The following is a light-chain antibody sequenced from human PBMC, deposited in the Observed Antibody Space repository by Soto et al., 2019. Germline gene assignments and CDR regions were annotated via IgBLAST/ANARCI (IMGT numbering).Light chain of an antibody. J-gene: IGKJ2*01. CDR3: QQYDNLPYI. CDR2: DAS. V-gene: IGKV1-33*01. Sequence: DIQMTQSPSSLSASVGDRVTITCQASQDIKKFLSWFQQKPGKAPKLLIYDASNLQTGVPPRFGGSGSWTDFTFTITSLQPEDIGTYFCQQYDNLPYIFGQGTKLEIK. CDR1: QDIKKF.